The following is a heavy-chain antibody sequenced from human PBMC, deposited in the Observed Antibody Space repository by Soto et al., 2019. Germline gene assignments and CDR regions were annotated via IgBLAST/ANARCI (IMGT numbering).Heavy chain of an antibody. CDR2: INHSGST. V-gene: IGHV4-34*01. CDR1: GGSFSGYY. J-gene: IGHJ6*02. CDR3: ARGYRAYYYGMDV. Sequence: QVQLQQWGAGLLKPSETLSLTCAVYGGSFSGYYWSWIRQPPGKGLEWIGEINHSGSTNYNPSLKSRVTISVDPSKNQFSLKLSSVTAADTAVYYCARGYRAYYYGMDVWGQGTTVTVSS.